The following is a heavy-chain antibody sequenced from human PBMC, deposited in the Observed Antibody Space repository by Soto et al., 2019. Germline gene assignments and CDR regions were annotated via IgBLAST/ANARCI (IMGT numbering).Heavy chain of an antibody. D-gene: IGHD6-13*01. CDR2: IYYSGST. V-gene: IGHV4-59*01. J-gene: IGHJ4*02. CDR1: GGSISSYY. CDR3: ARASAPWYSSSWYYFDY. Sequence: SETLSLTCTVSGGSISSYYWSWIRQPPGKGLEWIGYIYYSGSTNYNPSLKSRVTISVDTSKNQFSLKLSSVTAADTAVYYCARASAPWYSSSWYYFDYWGQGTLVPVSS.